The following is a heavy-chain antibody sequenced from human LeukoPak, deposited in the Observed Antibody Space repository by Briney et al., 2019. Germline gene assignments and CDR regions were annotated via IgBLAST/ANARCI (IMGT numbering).Heavy chain of an antibody. J-gene: IGHJ4*02. CDR3: ARVGGRKFPDFDY. Sequence: SVTVSYKASGGTFNIYAISWVRQAPGQGLEWMGRIIPILGIANYTQKFQGRVTITADKSTSTAYMELSSLRSEDTAVYYCARVGGRKFPDFDYWGQGTLVTVSS. D-gene: IGHD3-16*01. CDR1: GGTFNIYA. V-gene: IGHV1-69*04. CDR2: IIPILGIA.